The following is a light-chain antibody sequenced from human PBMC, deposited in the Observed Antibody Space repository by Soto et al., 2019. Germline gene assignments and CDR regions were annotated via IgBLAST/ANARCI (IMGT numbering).Light chain of an antibody. Sequence: QSVLTQPPAASETPGQRVTISCSGSSSNIGTNTVNWYQQLPGTAPKLLIYSNDLRPSGVPDRFSGSKSGTSASLAISGLQSEDEADYYCEAWDDSLYGAVFGGGTKVTVL. CDR1: SSNIGTNT. CDR3: EAWDDSLYGAV. V-gene: IGLV1-44*01. J-gene: IGLJ2*01. CDR2: SND.